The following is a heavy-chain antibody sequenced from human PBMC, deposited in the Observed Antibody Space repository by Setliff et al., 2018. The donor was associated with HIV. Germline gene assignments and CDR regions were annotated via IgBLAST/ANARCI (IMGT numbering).Heavy chain of an antibody. V-gene: IGHV3-7*01. J-gene: IGHJ4*02. CDR2: IKQDGSEK. Sequence: GGSLRLSCAASGFTFSRSWMTWVRQAPGEGLEWVANIKQDGSEKYYVDSVKGRFTISRDNAKNSLYLQMNTLRAEDTAVYFCARSPYGDYGLDYWGQGTLVTVSS. CDR3: ARSPYGDYGLDY. CDR1: GFTFSRSW. D-gene: IGHD4-17*01.